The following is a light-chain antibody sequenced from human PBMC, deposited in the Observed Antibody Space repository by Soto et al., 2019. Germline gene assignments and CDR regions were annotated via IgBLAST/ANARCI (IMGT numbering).Light chain of an antibody. CDR3: AAWDDSLSGRL. CDR2: RNN. V-gene: IGLV1-47*01. Sequence: QSVLTQPPSASGTPGQRVTISCSGNSSDIGSNYVYWYQQFPGTAPKLLIYRNNQRPSGVPDRFSGSKSGSSASLAISGLRYEDEADYYCAAWDDSLSGRLFGGGTKLTVL. CDR1: SSDIGSNY. J-gene: IGLJ2*01.